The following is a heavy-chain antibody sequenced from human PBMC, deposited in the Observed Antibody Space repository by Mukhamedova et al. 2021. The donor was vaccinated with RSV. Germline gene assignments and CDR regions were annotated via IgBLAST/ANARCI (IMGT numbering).Heavy chain of an antibody. Sequence: AASVKGRFTISRDDSKNSLYLQMNSLKTEDTAVYYCARSDQLLYGYFDYWRQGTLVTVSS. J-gene: IGHJ4*02. V-gene: IGHV3-72*01. D-gene: IGHD2-2*02. CDR3: ARSDQLLYGYFDY.